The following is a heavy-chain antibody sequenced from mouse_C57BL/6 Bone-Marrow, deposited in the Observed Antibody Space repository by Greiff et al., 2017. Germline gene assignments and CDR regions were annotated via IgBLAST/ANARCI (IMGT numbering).Heavy chain of an antibody. V-gene: IGHV1-15*01. D-gene: IGHD2-1*01. J-gene: IGHJ2*01. CDR3: MGGNYH. CDR2: IDPETGGT. CDR1: GYTFTDYE. Sequence: QVQLKESGAELVRPGASVTLSCKASGYTFTDYEMHWVKQTPVHGLEWIGAIDPETGGTAYNQKIKGKAILTADNSSRTAYMELRRLTSEDSAGYYCMGGNYHWGQGTTLTVSS.